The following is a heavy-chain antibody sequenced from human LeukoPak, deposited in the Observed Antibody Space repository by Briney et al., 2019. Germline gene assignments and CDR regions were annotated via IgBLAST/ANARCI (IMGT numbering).Heavy chain of an antibody. V-gene: IGHV3-66*01. D-gene: IGHD6-19*01. CDR1: GFTVSSNY. Sequence: PGGSLRLSCAAYGFTVSSNYMSWVRQAPGKGLEWVSVIYSGGSTYHADSVKGRFTISRDNSKNTLYLQMNSLRAEDTAVYYCARGIAVAGNLGTFDYWGQGTLVTVSS. CDR2: IYSGGST. J-gene: IGHJ4*02. CDR3: ARGIAVAGNLGTFDY.